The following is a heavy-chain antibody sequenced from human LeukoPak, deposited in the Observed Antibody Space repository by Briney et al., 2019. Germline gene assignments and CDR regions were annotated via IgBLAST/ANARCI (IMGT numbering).Heavy chain of an antibody. D-gene: IGHD6-13*01. J-gene: IGHJ3*02. CDR3: AKDLQQLVQFDAFDI. V-gene: IGHV3-23*01. Sequence: PGGSLRLSCAASGFTFSSYAMSWVRQAPGKGLEWVSAISGSGGSTYYADSVKGRFTISRDNSKSTLYLQMNSLGAEDTAVYYCAKDLQQLVQFDAFDIWGQGTMVTVSS. CDR2: ISGSGGST. CDR1: GFTFSSYA.